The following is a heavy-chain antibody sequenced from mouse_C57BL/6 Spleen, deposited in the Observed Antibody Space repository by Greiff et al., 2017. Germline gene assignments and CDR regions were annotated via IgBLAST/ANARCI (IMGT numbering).Heavy chain of an antibody. J-gene: IGHJ3*01. Sequence: QVQLQQPGAELVKPGASVKLSCKASGYTFTSSWMQWVKQRPGQGLEWIGEIDPSDSYTNYNQKFKGKATLTVDTSSSTAYMQLSSLTSEDSAVYYGARGDYYGSSYGFAYWGQGTLVTVSA. CDR3: ARGDYYGSSYGFAY. CDR1: GYTFTSSW. V-gene: IGHV1-50*01. D-gene: IGHD1-1*01. CDR2: IDPSDSYT.